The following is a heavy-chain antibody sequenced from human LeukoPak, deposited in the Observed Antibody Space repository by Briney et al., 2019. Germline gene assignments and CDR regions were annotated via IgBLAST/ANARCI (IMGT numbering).Heavy chain of an antibody. J-gene: IGHJ4*02. CDR3: ARATYYYDSSGYYVGLGFDY. V-gene: IGHV3-21*01. CDR2: ISSSGTYV. D-gene: IGHD3-22*01. Sequence: GGSLRLSCAASGFTFSSYSMNWVRQAPGRGLEWVSSISSSGTYVYYADSVKGRFTISRDNAKNSLYLQMNSLRDEGTAVYYCARATYYYDSSGYYVGLGFDYWGQGTLVTVSS. CDR1: GFTFSSYS.